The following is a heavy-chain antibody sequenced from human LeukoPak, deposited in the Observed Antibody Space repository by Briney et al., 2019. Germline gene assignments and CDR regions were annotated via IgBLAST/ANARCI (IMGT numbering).Heavy chain of an antibody. Sequence: SVKVSCKASGFTFTTSAIQWVRQARGQRLEWIGWIVVGSGNTNYAQKFQERVTITRDMSTSTAYMELSSLRSDDTAVYYCARDNDSRDPPHFDYWGQGTLVTVSS. CDR1: GFTFTTSA. CDR2: IVVGSGNT. CDR3: ARDNDSRDPPHFDY. J-gene: IGHJ4*02. V-gene: IGHV1-58*02. D-gene: IGHD3-16*01.